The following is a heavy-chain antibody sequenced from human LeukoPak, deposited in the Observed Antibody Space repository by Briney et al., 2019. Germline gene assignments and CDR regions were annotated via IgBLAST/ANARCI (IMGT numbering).Heavy chain of an antibody. V-gene: IGHV3-23*01. CDR2: ISGSGGST. CDR1: GFTFSSYA. D-gene: IGHD3-10*01. J-gene: IGHJ4*02. Sequence: PGGSLRLSCAASGFTFSSYAMSWVRQAPGKGLEWVSAISGSGGSTYYADSVKGRFTISRDNAKNSLYLQMNSLRAEDTAVYYCARDPPYYGSGSYFDYWGQGTLVTVSS. CDR3: ARDPPYYGSGSYFDY.